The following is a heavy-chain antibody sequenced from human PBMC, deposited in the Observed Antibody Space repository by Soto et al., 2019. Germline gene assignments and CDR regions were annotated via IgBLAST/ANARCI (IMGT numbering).Heavy chain of an antibody. D-gene: IGHD6-6*01. V-gene: IGHV3-30-3*01. CDR3: ARTRRQLTSNAYYYYGMDV. Sequence: GGSLRLSCAASGFTFSSYAMHWVRQAPGKGLEWVAVISYDGSNKYYADSVKGRFTISRDNSKNTLYLQMNSLRAEDTAVYYCARTRRQLTSNAYYYYGMDVWGQGTTVTVSS. J-gene: IGHJ6*02. CDR2: ISYDGSNK. CDR1: GFTFSSYA.